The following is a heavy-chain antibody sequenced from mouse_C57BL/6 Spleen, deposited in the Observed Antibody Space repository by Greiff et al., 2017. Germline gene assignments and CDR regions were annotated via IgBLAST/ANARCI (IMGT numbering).Heavy chain of an antibody. J-gene: IGHJ1*03. D-gene: IGHD2-10*01. CDR3: APAYYPDWYFDV. CDR1: GYAFSSSW. V-gene: IGHV1-82*01. Sequence: QVQLQQSGPELVKPGASVKISCKASGYAFSSSWMNWVKQRPGKGLEWIGRIYPGDGDTNYNGKFKGKATLTADKSSSTAYMQLSSLTSEDSAVYFCAPAYYPDWYFDVWGTGTTVTVSS. CDR2: IYPGDGDT.